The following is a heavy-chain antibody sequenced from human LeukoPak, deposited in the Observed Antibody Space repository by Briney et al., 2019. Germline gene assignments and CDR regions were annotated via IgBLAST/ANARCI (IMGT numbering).Heavy chain of an antibody. D-gene: IGHD3-3*01. CDR2: INPSGGST. CDR1: GYTFTSYY. J-gene: IGHJ3*02. CDR3: ARRFEFGGLAFDI. Sequence: ASVKVSCKASGYTFTSYYRHWVRQAPGQGLEWMGIINPSGGSTSYAQKFQGRVTMTRDTSTSTVYMELSSLRSEDTAVYYCARRFEFGGLAFDIWGQGTMVTVSS. V-gene: IGHV1-46*01.